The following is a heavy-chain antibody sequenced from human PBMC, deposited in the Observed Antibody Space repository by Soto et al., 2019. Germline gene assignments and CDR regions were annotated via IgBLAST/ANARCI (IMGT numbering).Heavy chain of an antibody. CDR3: ARADTAMARDYFDY. Sequence: ASVKVSCKASGYSFTGYYMHWVRQAPGQGLEWMGWINPNSGGTNYAQKFQGWVTMTRDTSISTAYTELSRLRSDDTAVYYCARADTAMARDYFDYWGQGTLVTVSS. CDR1: GYSFTGYY. V-gene: IGHV1-2*04. D-gene: IGHD5-18*01. CDR2: INPNSGGT. J-gene: IGHJ4*02.